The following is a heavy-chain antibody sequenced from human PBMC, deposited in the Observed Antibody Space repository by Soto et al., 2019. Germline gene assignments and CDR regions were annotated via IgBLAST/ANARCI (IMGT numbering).Heavy chain of an antibody. CDR2: IYYGGST. CDR3: ARLSNYYYHMDV. Sequence: SRSLALTRTVSADSSGGRGYKWGWIRQPPGKGLEWIGNIYYGGSTYYSPSLKSRVTTSVDTSKNQFSLRLSSVTAADTAVYYCARLSNYYYHMDVWGKGTTVT. V-gene: IGHV4-39*01. J-gene: IGHJ6*03. CDR1: ADSSGGRGYK.